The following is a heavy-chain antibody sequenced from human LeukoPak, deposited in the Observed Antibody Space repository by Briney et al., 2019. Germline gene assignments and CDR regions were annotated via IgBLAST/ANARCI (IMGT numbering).Heavy chain of an antibody. J-gene: IGHJ3*02. CDR1: GFTVSSNY. Sequence: PGGSLRLSCAASGFTVSSNYMSWVRQAPGKGLEWVSVIYSGGSTYYADSVKGRFTISRDNSKNTLYLQMNSLRAEDTAVYYCARDRGYDKGAFDIWGQGTMVTVSS. CDR3: ARDRGYDKGAFDI. CDR2: IYSGGST. D-gene: IGHD3-22*01. V-gene: IGHV3-53*01.